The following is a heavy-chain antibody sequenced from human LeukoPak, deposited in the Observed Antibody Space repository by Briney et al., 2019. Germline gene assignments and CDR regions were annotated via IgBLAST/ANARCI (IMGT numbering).Heavy chain of an antibody. CDR1: GFSFSTYN. CDR3: ARDPSLGQWLPLDY. Sequence: SLRLSCTASGFSFSTYNINWVRQAPLKGLECVSYIRSSGSTIYYADSVKGRFTIYRDNAKNPLYLRMNSRRAEDTAVYYCARDPSLGQWLPLDYWGQATPATVSS. D-gene: IGHD6-19*01. V-gene: IGHV3-48*01. CDR2: IRSSGSTI. J-gene: IGHJ4*02.